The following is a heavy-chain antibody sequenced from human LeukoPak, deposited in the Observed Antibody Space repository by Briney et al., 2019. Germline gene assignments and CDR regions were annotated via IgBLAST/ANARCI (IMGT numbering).Heavy chain of an antibody. CDR1: GGTFSSYA. CDR2: IIPILGIA. Sequence: ASVKLSCKASGGTFSSYAISWVRQAPGQGLEWVGRIIPILGIANYAQKFQGRVTITADKSTSTAYMELSSLRSEATAVYYCARASDRTASVVVVIRPRDAFDIWGQGTMVTVSS. CDR3: ARASDRTASVVVVIRPRDAFDI. J-gene: IGHJ3*02. V-gene: IGHV1-69*04. D-gene: IGHD3-22*01.